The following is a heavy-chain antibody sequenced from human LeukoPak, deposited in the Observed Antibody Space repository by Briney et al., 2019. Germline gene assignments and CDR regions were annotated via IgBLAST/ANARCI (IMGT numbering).Heavy chain of an antibody. CDR2: IIPIFGTA. J-gene: IGHJ4*02. D-gene: IGHD3-10*01. V-gene: IGHV1-69*13. Sequence: SVKVSCKASGGTFSSYAISWVRQAPGQGLEWMGGIIPIFGTANYAQKFQGRVTITADESTSTAYMELSSLRSEDTAVYYCARGERITMVRGALDYWGQGTLVTVSS. CDR3: ARGERITMVRGALDY. CDR1: GGTFSSYA.